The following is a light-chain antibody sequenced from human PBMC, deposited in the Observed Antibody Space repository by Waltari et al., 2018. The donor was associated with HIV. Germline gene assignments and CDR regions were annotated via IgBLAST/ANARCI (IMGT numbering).Light chain of an antibody. Sequence: QSVLTQPPSASGTPGQRVTMSCSGSSSNIGSNYVYWYRQLPGPAPKLLIYRNNQRPSGVPDRFSGSKSGTSASLAISGLRSEDEADYYCTAWDASLSVWVFGGGTKLTVL. CDR1: SSNIGSNY. CDR2: RNN. V-gene: IGLV1-47*01. CDR3: TAWDASLSVWV. J-gene: IGLJ3*02.